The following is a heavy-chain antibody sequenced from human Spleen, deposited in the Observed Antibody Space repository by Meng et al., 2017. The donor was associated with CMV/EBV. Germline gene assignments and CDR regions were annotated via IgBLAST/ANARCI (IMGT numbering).Heavy chain of an antibody. CDR1: GFMLSDYG. CDR2: IWYDGSDK. J-gene: IGHJ4*02. CDR3: AKDKTKRFLEWFLDS. D-gene: IGHD3-3*01. Sequence: SGFMLSDYGMHRVRQAPGKGLEWLGVIWYDGSDKYYADSVKDRFTISRDTSRNTLYLQMNSLRPEDTALYYCAKDKTKRFLEWFLDSWGQGTLVTVSS. V-gene: IGHV3-33*06.